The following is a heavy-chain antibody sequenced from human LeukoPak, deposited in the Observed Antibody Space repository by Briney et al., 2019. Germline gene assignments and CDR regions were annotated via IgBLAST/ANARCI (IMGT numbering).Heavy chain of an antibody. V-gene: IGHV1-2*02. CDR1: GYTFTDYY. Sequence: RASVKVSCKASGYTFTDYYMHWVRQAPGQGLEWMGWINPNSGGTNYAQKFQGRVAMTRDTSISTAYMELSRLRSDDTAVYYCASGFMGYDRSGYYDDAFDIWGQGTMVTVSS. J-gene: IGHJ3*02. CDR3: ASGFMGYDRSGYYDDAFDI. CDR2: INPNSGGT. D-gene: IGHD3-22*01.